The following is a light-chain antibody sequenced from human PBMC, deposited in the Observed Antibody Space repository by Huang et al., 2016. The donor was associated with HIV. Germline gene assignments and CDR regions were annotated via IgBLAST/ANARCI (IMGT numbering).Light chain of an antibody. J-gene: IGKJ3*01. CDR2: AAS. Sequence: IKMTQSPSSVSASLGDRVIISCRASQGISTGLSGFQQKPGKAPKLLIYAASTLQSGVPRRFSGSASGAGFTLTIRGLQPEDAATYYCQQSSSFPFTFGPGTKVEIK. CDR1: QGISTG. V-gene: IGKV1-12*01. CDR3: QQSSSFPFT.